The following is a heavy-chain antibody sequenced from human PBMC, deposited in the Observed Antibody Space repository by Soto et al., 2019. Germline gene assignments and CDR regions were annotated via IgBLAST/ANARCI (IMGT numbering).Heavy chain of an antibody. V-gene: IGHV1-69*06. CDR1: EGTLSSYA. CDR2: IIPIFGTA. J-gene: IGHJ4*02. CDR3: ALHYYDSSGYYTHFDY. Sequence: AVKVSCKASEGTLSSYAITWVRQAPGQGLEWMGGIIPIFGTANYAQKFQGRVTITADKSTSTAYMELSSLRSEDTAVYYCALHYYDSSGYYTHFDYWGQGTLVTVSS. D-gene: IGHD3-22*01.